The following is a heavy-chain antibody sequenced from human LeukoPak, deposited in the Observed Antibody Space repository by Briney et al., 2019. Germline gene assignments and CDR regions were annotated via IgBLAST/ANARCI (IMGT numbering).Heavy chain of an antibody. CDR2: IYTSGST. V-gene: IGHV4-4*07. J-gene: IGHJ1*01. CDR3: ARGQGTVTTH. Sequence: SATLSLTCTVSGGSISSYYWSWIRRPAGKGREGIGRIYTSGSTNYNPSLKSRVTISLDTSKNHFSLNLSSVTAADTAVYYCARGQGTVTTHWGQGTLVTVSS. D-gene: IGHD4-11*01. CDR1: GGSISSYY.